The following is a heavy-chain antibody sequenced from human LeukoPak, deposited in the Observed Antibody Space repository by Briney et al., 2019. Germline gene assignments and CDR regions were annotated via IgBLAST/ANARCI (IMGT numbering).Heavy chain of an antibody. V-gene: IGHV4-4*07. D-gene: IGHD5-24*01. CDR1: GGSISGYY. CDR2: IYTSGTT. Sequence: SETLSLTCTVSGGSISGYYWTWIRQPAGKGLEWIGRIYTSGTTNYNPSLTSRVSLSVDTSKNQFSLNLNSVTAADTAVYYCARHVVQMVTMVAFDIWGQGTMVTVSS. CDR3: ARHVVQMVTMVAFDI. J-gene: IGHJ3*02.